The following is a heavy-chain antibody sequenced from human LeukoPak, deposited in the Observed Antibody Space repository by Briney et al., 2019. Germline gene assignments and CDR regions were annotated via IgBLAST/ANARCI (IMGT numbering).Heavy chain of an antibody. CDR3: ARRGYSYGYSSWSFDY. CDR1: GYSFTSYW. CDR2: IYPGDSDT. D-gene: IGHD5-18*01. Sequence: GESPKISCKGSGYSFTSYWIGWVRQMPGKGLEWRGIIYPGDSDTRYSPSFQGQVTISADKSISTAYLQWSSLKASDTAMYYCARRGYSYGYSSWSFDYWGQGTLVTVSS. V-gene: IGHV5-51*01. J-gene: IGHJ4*02.